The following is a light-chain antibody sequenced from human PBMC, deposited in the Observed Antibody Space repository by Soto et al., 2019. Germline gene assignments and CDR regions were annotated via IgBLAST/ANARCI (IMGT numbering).Light chain of an antibody. CDR2: GAF. Sequence: EIVLTQSPGTLSLSPGERATLSCRASQSVSSNYLAWYQHKPGQAPRLLIYGAFSRATCIPDRFSGSGSGTDFTLTISTLEPEDFAVYSCQQYGTSPLSFGGGTKVEIK. CDR1: QSVSSNY. J-gene: IGKJ4*01. CDR3: QQYGTSPLS. V-gene: IGKV3-20*01.